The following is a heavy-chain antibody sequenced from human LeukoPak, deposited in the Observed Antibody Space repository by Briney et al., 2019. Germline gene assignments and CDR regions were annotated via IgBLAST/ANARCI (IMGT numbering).Heavy chain of an antibody. CDR1: GDSVSGYY. D-gene: IGHD7-27*01. J-gene: IGHJ4*02. CDR2: IYYSGYT. Sequence: SETLSLTCTVSGDSVSGYYWDWIRQPPGEGLEWIGYIYYSGYTNYNPSLKSRVTISIDTSKNQFSLKLSSVTAADTAVYYCARGERLGLDYWGQGTLVTVSS. CDR3: ARGERLGLDY. V-gene: IGHV4-59*02.